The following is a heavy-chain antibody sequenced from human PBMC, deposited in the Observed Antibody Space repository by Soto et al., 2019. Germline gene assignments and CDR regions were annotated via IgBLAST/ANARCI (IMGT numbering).Heavy chain of an antibody. Sequence: ASVKVSCKASGYTFTSYAMHWVRQAPGQRLEWMGWINAGNGNTKYSQKFQGRVTITRDTSASTAYMALSSQRSEDTAVYYWARDGRPISFSVWSLACDYWGQGTLVT. CDR1: GYTFTSYA. D-gene: IGHD3-16*01. V-gene: IGHV1-3*01. CDR2: INAGNGNT. CDR3: ARDGRPISFSVWSLACDY. J-gene: IGHJ4*02.